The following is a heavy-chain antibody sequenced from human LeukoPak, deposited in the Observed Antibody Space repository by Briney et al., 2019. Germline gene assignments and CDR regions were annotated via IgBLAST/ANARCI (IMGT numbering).Heavy chain of an antibody. D-gene: IGHD2-15*01. J-gene: IGHJ5*02. Sequence: GGSLRLSCAASGFTVSSNYMSWVRQAPGKGLEWVSVIYSGGSTYYADSVKGRFTISRDNSKNTLYLQMNSLRAEDTAVYYCAREGQYCSGGSCYPNWFDPWGQGTLVTVSS. CDR2: IYSGGST. CDR3: AREGQYCSGGSCYPNWFDP. V-gene: IGHV3-66*01. CDR1: GFTVSSNY.